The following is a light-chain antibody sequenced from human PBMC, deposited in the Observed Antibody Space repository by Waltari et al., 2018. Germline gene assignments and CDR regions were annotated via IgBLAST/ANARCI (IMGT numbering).Light chain of an antibody. CDR2: GAS. CDR1: QGIRVY. Sequence: AIQLTQSPSSLSASVGDRVTITCRASQGIRVYLAWYQQRPGKAPKLLIYGASSLQSGVPSRFSGGASGTDFTLTISSLQPEDFATYYCLQDYDYPRTFGQGTRVEI. V-gene: IGKV1-6*02. J-gene: IGKJ1*01. CDR3: LQDYDYPRT.